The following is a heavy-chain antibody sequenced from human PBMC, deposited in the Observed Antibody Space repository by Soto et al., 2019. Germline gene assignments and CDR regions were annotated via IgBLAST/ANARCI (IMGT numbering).Heavy chain of an antibody. Sequence: ASVKVSCKASGGTFSSYAISWVRQAPGQGLEWMGGIIPIFGTANYAQKFQGRVTITADESTSTAYMELSSLRSEDTAVYYCARSAQMYYYDSSQPHFDYWGQGTLVPVSS. CDR1: GGTFSSYA. D-gene: IGHD3-22*01. J-gene: IGHJ4*02. CDR2: IIPIFGTA. CDR3: ARSAQMYYYDSSQPHFDY. V-gene: IGHV1-69*13.